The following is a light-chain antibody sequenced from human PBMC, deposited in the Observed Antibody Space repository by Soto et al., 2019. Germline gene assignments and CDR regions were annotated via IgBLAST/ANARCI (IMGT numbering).Light chain of an antibody. CDR1: NGDVGSYDH. CDR2: EVN. Sequence: QSVLTQPASVSGSPGQSITISCTGTNGDVGSYDHVSWYQRYPGEAPKLIIYEVNKRPSGISNRFSGSKSGNTASLTISGLQAEDEAEYDCCSYAGSNSLIFGGGTKLTVL. V-gene: IGLV2-23*02. CDR3: CSYAGSNSLI. J-gene: IGLJ2*01.